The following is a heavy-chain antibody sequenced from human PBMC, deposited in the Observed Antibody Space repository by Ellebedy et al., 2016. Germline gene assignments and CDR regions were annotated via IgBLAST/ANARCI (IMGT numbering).Heavy chain of an antibody. V-gene: IGHV3-49*03. CDR2: IRSKTYGGTT. CDR3: NRVPDVSRTDFHSGMDV. J-gene: IGHJ6*02. CDR1: GFTFGDYA. Sequence: GESLKISXTASGFTFGDYAVNWFRQAPGKGLEWVGLIRSKTYGGTTEYAASVKGRLIISRDDSKRTAYLQMNSLKTEDTAVYSCNRVPDVSRTDFHSGMDVWGRGTTVTVS. D-gene: IGHD2/OR15-2a*01.